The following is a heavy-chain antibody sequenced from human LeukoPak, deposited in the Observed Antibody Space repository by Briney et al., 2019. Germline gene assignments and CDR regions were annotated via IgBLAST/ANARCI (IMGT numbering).Heavy chain of an antibody. D-gene: IGHD6-13*01. CDR1: GGTFSSYA. Sequence: SVKVSCKASGGTFSSYAISWVRQAPGQGLEWMGGIIPIFGTANYAQKFQGRVTITADESTSTAYMELSSPRSEDTAVYYCARSAADPYYFDYWGQGTLVTVSS. J-gene: IGHJ4*02. V-gene: IGHV1-69*13. CDR2: IIPIFGTA. CDR3: ARSAADPYYFDY.